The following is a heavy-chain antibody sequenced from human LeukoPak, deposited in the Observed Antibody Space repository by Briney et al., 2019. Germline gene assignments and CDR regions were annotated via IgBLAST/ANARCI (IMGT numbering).Heavy chain of an antibody. CDR1: GFTFSNYA. V-gene: IGHV3-23*01. D-gene: IGHD2-2*02. CDR2: LSGTGGST. CDR3: ARVLDNGGYIQY. J-gene: IGHJ1*01. Sequence: GGSLRLSCAASGFTFSNYAMSWVRQAPGKGPEWVSTLSGTGGSTYYADSVKGRFTISRDNSKNTLYLQVSSLRAEDTAVYYCARVLDNGGYIQYWGQGTLVTVSS.